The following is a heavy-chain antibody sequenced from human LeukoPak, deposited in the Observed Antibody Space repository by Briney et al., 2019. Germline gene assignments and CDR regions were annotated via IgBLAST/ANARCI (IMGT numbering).Heavy chain of an antibody. CDR3: ARDAWLVGTTNLYYFDY. J-gene: IGHJ4*02. D-gene: IGHD1-26*01. V-gene: IGHV1-2*02. Sequence: GASVTVSCTASGYTFTDYYMHWVRQAPGQGLEWMGWINPNSGDTNYAQKFQGRVIMTRDPSISTAYMALTRLRSDDTAVYYCARDAWLVGTTNLYYFDYWGQGTLVTVSS. CDR1: GYTFTDYY. CDR2: INPNSGDT.